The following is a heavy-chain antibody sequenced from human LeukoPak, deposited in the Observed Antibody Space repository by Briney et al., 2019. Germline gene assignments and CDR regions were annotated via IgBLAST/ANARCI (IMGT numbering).Heavy chain of an antibody. D-gene: IGHD1-26*01. CDR2: IYTSGST. J-gene: IGHJ2*01. V-gene: IGHV4-61*02. CDR3: AREFYGSYRSYWYFDL. CDR1: GGSISSGSYY. Sequence: SQTLSLTCTVSGGSISSGSYYWSWIRQPAGQGLEWIVRIYTSGSTNYNPSLKCRVTISVDTSKNQFSLKLSSVTAADTAVYYCAREFYGSYRSYWYFDLWGRGTLVTVSS.